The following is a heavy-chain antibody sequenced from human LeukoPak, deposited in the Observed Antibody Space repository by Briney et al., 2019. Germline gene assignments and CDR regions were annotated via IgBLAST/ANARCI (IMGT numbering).Heavy chain of an antibody. Sequence: PSETLSLTCTVSGGSISSGGYYWSWIRQYPGKGLEWIGYIYYSGSTYYNPSLKSRVTISVDTFKNQFSLKLSSVTAADTAVYYCARGRSSGWHYYFDYWGQGTLVTASS. CDR1: GGSISSGGYY. V-gene: IGHV4-31*03. CDR3: ARGRSSGWHYYFDY. J-gene: IGHJ4*02. D-gene: IGHD6-19*01. CDR2: IYYSGST.